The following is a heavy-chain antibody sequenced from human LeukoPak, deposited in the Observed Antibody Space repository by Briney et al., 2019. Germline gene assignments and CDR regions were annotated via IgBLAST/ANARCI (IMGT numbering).Heavy chain of an antibody. CDR3: ARDERVRGGNFDY. CDR2: ISSSSSYI. CDR1: GFTFSSYS. V-gene: IGHV3-21*01. Sequence: GGSLRLSCAASGFTFSSYSMNWVRQAPGKGLEWVSSISSSSSYIYYADSVKGRFTISRDNAKNSLYLQMNSLRAEDTAVYYCARDERVRGGNFDYWGQGTLVTVSS. D-gene: IGHD3-10*01. J-gene: IGHJ4*02.